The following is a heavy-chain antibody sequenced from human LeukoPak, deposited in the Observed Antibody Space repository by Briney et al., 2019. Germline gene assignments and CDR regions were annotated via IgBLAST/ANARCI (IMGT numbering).Heavy chain of an antibody. V-gene: IGHV3-74*01. CDR2: INSDGGST. D-gene: IGHD6-19*01. CDR3: ARGGSSGWNDN. J-gene: IGHJ4*02. Sequence: PGGSLRVSCVASGFTFSSYWMHWVRQAPGKGLVWVSRINSDGGSTSYADFVKGRFAISRDNAKNTLYLQMNSLKAEDTAVYYCARGGSSGWNDNWGQGTLVTVSS. CDR1: GFTFSSYW.